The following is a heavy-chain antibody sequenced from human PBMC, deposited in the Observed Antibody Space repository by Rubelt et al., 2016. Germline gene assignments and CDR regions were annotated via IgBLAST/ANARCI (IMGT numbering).Heavy chain of an antibody. D-gene: IGHD3-3*01. CDR3: ARDSLRSFWSGPNWFDP. J-gene: IGHJ5*02. V-gene: IGHV4-38-2*02. CDR1: GYSISSGYY. Sequence: QVQLQESGPGLVKPSETLSLTCTVSGYSISSGYYWGWIRQPPGKGLEWIGSIYHSGSTYYNPSLKRRVTISVDTSKNQFALKLSSVTAADTAVYYCARDSLRSFWSGPNWFDPWGQGTLVTVSS. CDR2: IYHSGST.